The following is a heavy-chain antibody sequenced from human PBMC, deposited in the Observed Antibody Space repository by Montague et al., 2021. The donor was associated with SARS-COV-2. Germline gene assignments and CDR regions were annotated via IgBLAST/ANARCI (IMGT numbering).Heavy chain of an antibody. CDR2: ISHSGGT. V-gene: IGHV4-34*01. CDR1: GGSFGGHR. Sequence: SETLSLTCAVYGGSFGGHRWTWIRQPPEKGLEWIGKISHSGGTNYNPSLKSRVTISVDTSKNQFSLKLSSLTAADTAVYYCARGLTAVTVIVVFFAASLYFDYWGQGALVTVSS. J-gene: IGHJ4*02. D-gene: IGHD3-22*01. CDR3: ARGLTAVTVIVVFFAASLYFDY.